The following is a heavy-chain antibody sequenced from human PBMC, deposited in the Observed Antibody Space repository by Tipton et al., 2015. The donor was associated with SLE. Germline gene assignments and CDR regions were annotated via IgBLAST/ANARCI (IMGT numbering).Heavy chain of an antibody. J-gene: IGHJ3*02. V-gene: IGHV3-43*01. D-gene: IGHD3-3*01. CDR2: ISWDGGST. CDR3: ATAPYDFRGDDAFDI. CDR1: GFTFDDYT. Sequence: SLRLSCAASGFTFDDYTMHWVRQAPGKGLEWVSLISWDGGSTYYADSVKGRFTISRDNSKNSLYLQMNSLRTEDTALYYCATAPYDFRGDDAFDIWGQGTMVTVSS.